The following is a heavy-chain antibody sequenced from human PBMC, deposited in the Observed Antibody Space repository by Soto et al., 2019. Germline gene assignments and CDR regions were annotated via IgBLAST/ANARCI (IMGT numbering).Heavy chain of an antibody. V-gene: IGHV3-48*02. CDR3: ARDGVEANPYYYYGMDV. J-gene: IGHJ6*02. CDR1: GFTFSSYS. CDR2: ISSSSSTI. Sequence: EVQLVESGGGLVQPGGSLRLSCAASGFTFSSYSMNWVRQAPGKGLEWVSYISSSSSTIYYADSVKGRFTISRDNAKNSLYLQINSLRDEDTAVYYCARDGVEANPYYYYGMDVWGQGTTVTVSS.